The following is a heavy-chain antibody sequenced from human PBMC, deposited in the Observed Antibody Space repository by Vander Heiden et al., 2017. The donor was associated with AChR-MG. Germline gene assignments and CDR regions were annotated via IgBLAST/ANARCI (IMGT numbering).Heavy chain of an antibody. D-gene: IGHD3-16*02. Sequence: QVQLVQSGAEVKKPGSSVKVSCKASGGTFSSYAISWVRQAPGQGLEWMGRIIPILGIANDAQKFQGRVTITADKSTSTAYMELSSLRSEDTAVYDCSSIVPDPGSWGQGTLVTVSS. CDR1: GGTFSSYA. CDR2: IIPILGIA. J-gene: IGHJ4*02. V-gene: IGHV1-69*04. CDR3: SSIVPDPGS.